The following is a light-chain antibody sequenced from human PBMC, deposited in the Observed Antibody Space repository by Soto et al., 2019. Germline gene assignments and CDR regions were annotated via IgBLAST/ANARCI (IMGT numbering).Light chain of an antibody. Sequence: EIMLTESPGTLCLCTGESATISWRASQSVSSPYLAWCQQKPGQAPRLLIYDASNRATGIPARFSGSGSGTDFTLTISCLQSEDFATYYCQQYYSYPGTFGQGPKVDIK. CDR2: DAS. CDR1: QSVSSPY. CDR3: QQYYSYPGT. J-gene: IGKJ1*01. V-gene: IGKV3-20*01.